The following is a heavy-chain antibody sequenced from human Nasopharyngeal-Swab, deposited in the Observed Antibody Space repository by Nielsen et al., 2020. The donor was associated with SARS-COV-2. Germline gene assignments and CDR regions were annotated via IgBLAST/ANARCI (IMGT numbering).Heavy chain of an antibody. D-gene: IGHD6-19*01. CDR1: GFTFSSYA. V-gene: IGHV1-2*06. CDR2: INPNSGGT. J-gene: IGHJ6*02. Sequence: GESLKISCAASGFTFSSYAMHWVRQAPGQGLEWMGRINPNSGGTNYAQKFQGRVTMTRDTSISTAYMELSRLRSDDTAVYYCARDPTSVAGTGDYYYGMDVWGQGTTVTVSS. CDR3: ARDPTSVAGTGDYYYGMDV.